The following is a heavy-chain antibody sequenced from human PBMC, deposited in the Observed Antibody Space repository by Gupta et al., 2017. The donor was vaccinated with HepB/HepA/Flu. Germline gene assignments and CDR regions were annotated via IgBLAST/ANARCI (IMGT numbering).Heavy chain of an antibody. Sequence: VQLVQSGAVVKKPGSSVRVSCKTSGGYLNMHTFIWVRQAPGQGLEWLGGIIPLFGTPHYAQKYQDRVTITADRLTTTTYLELSSLKSDDTAVFYCATWDKGDPWDFDYWGQGTLVTVSS. CDR3: ATWDKGDPWDFDY. V-gene: IGHV1-69*06. CDR1: GGYLNMHT. J-gene: IGHJ4*02. D-gene: IGHD1-26*01. CDR2: IIPLFGTP.